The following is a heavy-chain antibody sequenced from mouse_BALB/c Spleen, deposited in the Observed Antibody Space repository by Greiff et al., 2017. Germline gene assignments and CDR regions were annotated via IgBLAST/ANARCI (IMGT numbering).Heavy chain of an antibody. CDR3: ARDYRYVYAMDY. CDR2: INSNGGST. D-gene: IGHD2-14*01. V-gene: IGHV5-6-3*01. Sequence: EVQLVESGGGLVQPGGSLKLSCAASGFTFSSYGMSWVRQTPDKRLELVATINSNGGSTYYPDSVKGRFTISRDNAKNTLYLQMSSLKSEDTAMYYCARDYRYVYAMDYWGQGTSVTVSS. J-gene: IGHJ4*01. CDR1: GFTFSSYG.